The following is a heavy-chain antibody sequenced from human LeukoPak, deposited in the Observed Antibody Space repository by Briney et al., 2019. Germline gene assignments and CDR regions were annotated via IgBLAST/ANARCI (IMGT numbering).Heavy chain of an antibody. Sequence: GGSLRLSCAASGFTFSSYSMNWVRQAPGKGPEWASSISSSSSYIYYADSVKGRFTISRDNAKNSLYLQMNSLRAEDTAVYYCARDRGDGQQLFDYWGQGTLVTVSS. CDR1: GFTFSSYS. D-gene: IGHD6-13*01. CDR3: ARDRGDGQQLFDY. V-gene: IGHV3-21*01. CDR2: ISSSSSYI. J-gene: IGHJ4*02.